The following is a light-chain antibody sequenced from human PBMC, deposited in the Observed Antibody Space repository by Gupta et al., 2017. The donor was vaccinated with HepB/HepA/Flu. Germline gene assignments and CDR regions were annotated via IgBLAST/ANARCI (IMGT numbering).Light chain of an antibody. J-gene: IGLJ2*01. CDR3: SSLTTKNTLL. V-gene: IGLV2-14*03. Sequence: QSALTQPASVSGPLGQSLPISCTATSSDIGAYNHVSWYQQHPGKAPKLMIYDVINRPSGVPNRFSGSKSGNTASLTISGLQAEDEADYYCSSLTTKNTLLFGGGTKLTVL. CDR1: SSDIGAYNH. CDR2: DVI.